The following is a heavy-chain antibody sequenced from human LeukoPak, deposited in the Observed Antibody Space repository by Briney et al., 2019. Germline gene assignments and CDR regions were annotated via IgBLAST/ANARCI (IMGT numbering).Heavy chain of an antibody. CDR1: GFTFSNAW. V-gene: IGHV3-15*01. Sequence: GGSLRLSCAASGFTFSNAWMSWVRQAPGKGLEWVGRIKSKIDGGTTDYAAPVKGRFTISRDDSKNTLYLQMNSLKTEATAVYYCTTDGPSMVRRIIISDAFDIWGQGTMVTVSS. CDR2: IKSKIDGGTT. CDR3: TTDGPSMVRRIIISDAFDI. D-gene: IGHD3-10*01. J-gene: IGHJ3*02.